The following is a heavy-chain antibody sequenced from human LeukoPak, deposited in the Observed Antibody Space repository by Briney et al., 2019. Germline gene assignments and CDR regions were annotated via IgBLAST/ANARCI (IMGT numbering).Heavy chain of an antibody. J-gene: IGHJ4*02. CDR1: GFTVSSNY. CDR3: ARDSSYGSGSYYFDY. V-gene: IGHV3-66*01. D-gene: IGHD3-10*01. Sequence: GGSLRPSCAASGFTVSSNYMSWVRQAPGKGLEWVSVIYSGGSTYYADSVKGRFTISRDNSKNTLYLQMNSLRAEDTAVYYCARDSSYGSGSYYFDYWGQGTLVTVSS. CDR2: IYSGGST.